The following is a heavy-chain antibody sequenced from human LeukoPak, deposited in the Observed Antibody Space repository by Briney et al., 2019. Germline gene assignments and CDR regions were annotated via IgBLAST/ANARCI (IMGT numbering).Heavy chain of an antibody. Sequence: SETLSLTCTVSGGSISSYYWSWIRQPAGKGLEWIGRIYTSGSTNYNPSLKSRVTMSVDTSKNQFSLKLSSVTAADTAVYYCARENSKGDYGGNLYYFDYWGQGTLVTVSS. V-gene: IGHV4-4*07. CDR2: IYTSGST. J-gene: IGHJ4*02. D-gene: IGHD4-23*01. CDR3: ARENSKGDYGGNLYYFDY. CDR1: GGSISSYY.